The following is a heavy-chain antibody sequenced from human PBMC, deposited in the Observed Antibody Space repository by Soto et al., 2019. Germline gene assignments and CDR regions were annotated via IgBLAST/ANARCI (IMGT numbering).Heavy chain of an antibody. CDR1: GFTFSSYG. V-gene: IGHV3-33*08. D-gene: IGHD1-7*01. J-gene: IGHJ6*02. CDR2: IWYDGSNK. Sequence: HPGGSLRLSCAASGFTFSSYGMHWVRQAPGKGLEWVAVIWYDGSNKYYADSVKGRFTISRDNSKNTLYLQMNSLRAEDTAVYYCARDHFDWNYVQLIRPGYPYGMDVWGQGTTVTSP. CDR3: ARDHFDWNYVQLIRPGYPYGMDV.